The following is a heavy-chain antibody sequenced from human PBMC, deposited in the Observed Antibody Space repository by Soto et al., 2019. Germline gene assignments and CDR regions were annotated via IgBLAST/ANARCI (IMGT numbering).Heavy chain of an antibody. Sequence: QVQLVESGGGVVQPGGSLRLSCAASGFTFSNYGMHWVRQAPGKGLEWVALISYDGSTKYYADSVKGRFTISRDNSKNTLYLQMNSLRAEDTAVYYCARKSQSYYGSAPFDPWGQGNLVTVSS. J-gene: IGHJ5*02. CDR1: GFTFSNYG. V-gene: IGHV3-30*03. CDR2: ISYDGSTK. CDR3: ARKSQSYYGSAPFDP. D-gene: IGHD3-10*01.